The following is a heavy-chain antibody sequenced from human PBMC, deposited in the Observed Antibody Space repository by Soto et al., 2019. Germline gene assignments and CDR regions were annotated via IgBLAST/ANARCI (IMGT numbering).Heavy chain of an antibody. CDR2: VDPRDGST. CDR3: ARVRSSGRELDY. V-gene: IGHV1-46*01. Sequence: QVQLVQSGAEMKRPGASVILSCKASGYIFTTYSIHWVRQTAGQGLEWMAKVDPRDGSTGYAQKFRGRGSMAWDTSTGTVSMEVSSMTSDDTATYYCARVRSSGRELDYWGQGTQVTVAS. D-gene: IGHD3-10*01. CDR1: GYIFTTYS. J-gene: IGHJ4*02.